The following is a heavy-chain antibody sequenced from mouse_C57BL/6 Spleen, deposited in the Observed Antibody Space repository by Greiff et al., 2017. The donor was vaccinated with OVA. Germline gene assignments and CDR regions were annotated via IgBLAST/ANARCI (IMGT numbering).Heavy chain of an antibody. D-gene: IGHD2-3*01. CDR2: ISYDGSN. CDR1: GYSITSGYY. J-gene: IGHJ2*01. CDR3: ARGDGYSDY. Sequence: VQLKESGPGLVKPSQSLSLTCSVTGYSITSGYYWNWIRQFPGNKLEWMGYISYDGSNNYNPSLKNRISITRDTSKNQFFLKLNSVTTEDTATYYCARGDGYSDYWGQGTTLTVSS. V-gene: IGHV3-6*01.